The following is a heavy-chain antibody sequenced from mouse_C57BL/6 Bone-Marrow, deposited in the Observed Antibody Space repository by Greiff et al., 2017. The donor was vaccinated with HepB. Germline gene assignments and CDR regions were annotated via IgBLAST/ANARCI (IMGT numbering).Heavy chain of an antibody. V-gene: IGHV1-4*01. CDR1: GYTFTSYT. Sequence: QVQLKQSGAELARPGASVKMSCKASGYTFTSYTMHWVKQRPGQGLEWIGYINPSSGYTKYNQKFKDKATLTADKSSSTAYMQLSSLTSEDSAVYYCASSRGSSYAWFVYWGLFILVTVSA. CDR2: INPSSGYT. D-gene: IGHD1-1*01. CDR3: ASSRGSSYAWFVY. J-gene: IGHJ3*01.